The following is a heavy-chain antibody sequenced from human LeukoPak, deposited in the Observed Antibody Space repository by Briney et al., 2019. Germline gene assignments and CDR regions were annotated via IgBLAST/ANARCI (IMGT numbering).Heavy chain of an antibody. Sequence: GGSLRLSCAASGFTVSSNYMSWVRQAPGKGLEWVSVIYSGGSTYYADSVKGRFTISRDNSKNTLNLRMNSLRAEDAAVYHCARGYSSDNWGQGTLVTVSS. CDR2: IYSGGST. D-gene: IGHD2-21*01. CDR3: ARGYSSDN. V-gene: IGHV3-66*01. J-gene: IGHJ4*02. CDR1: GFTVSSNY.